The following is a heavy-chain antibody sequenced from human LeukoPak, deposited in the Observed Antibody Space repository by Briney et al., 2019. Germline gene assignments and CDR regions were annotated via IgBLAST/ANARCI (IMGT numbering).Heavy chain of an antibody. J-gene: IGHJ4*02. Sequence: SETLSLTCTVSGGSVSSGNYYWSWIRQPPGKGLEWIGYIYYSGSTNYNPSLKSRVTISVDTSKNQFSLKLSSVTAADTAVYYCARLRLWFGELAAAFDYWGQGTLVTVSS. D-gene: IGHD3-10*01. V-gene: IGHV4-61*01. CDR3: ARLRLWFGELAAAFDY. CDR1: GGSVSSGNYY. CDR2: IYYSGST.